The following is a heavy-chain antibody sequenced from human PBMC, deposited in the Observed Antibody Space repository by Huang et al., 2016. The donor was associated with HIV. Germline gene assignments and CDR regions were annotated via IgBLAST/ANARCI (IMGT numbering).Heavy chain of an antibody. CDR2: TSNEGSTK. Sequence: QVQLVESGGGVVQPGTSLRLSCSASGFTFSNYAMNWVRQAPGKGLGWVAVTSNEGSTKYYADSVKGRFTISRDNAKNTVYLQMNSLRAEDTAVYYCARSEPSRYYFDYWGQGTLVTVSS. J-gene: IGHJ4*02. CDR3: ARSEPSRYYFDY. CDR1: GFTFSNYA. V-gene: IGHV3-30-3*01.